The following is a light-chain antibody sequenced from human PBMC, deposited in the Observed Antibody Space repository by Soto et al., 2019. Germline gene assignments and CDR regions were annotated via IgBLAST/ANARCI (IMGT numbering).Light chain of an antibody. CDR2: DVS. CDR1: SSDVGGDNY. CDR3: SSYTSTTVV. J-gene: IGLJ2*01. V-gene: IGLV2-14*01. Sequence: QSVLTQPASVSGSPGQSITISCTATSSDVGGDNYVSWYQQHPGKAPKLMIYDVSNRPSGVSNRFSGSKSGNTASLTISGLHAEDEAEYYCSSYTSTTVVFGGGTKLTVL.